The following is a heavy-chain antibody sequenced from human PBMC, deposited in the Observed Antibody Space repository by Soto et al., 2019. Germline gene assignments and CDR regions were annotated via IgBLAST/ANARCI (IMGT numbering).Heavy chain of an antibody. CDR2: IYYSGST. CDR3: ARVSWFGELPSYGMDV. V-gene: IGHV4-31*02. CDR1: GYPIKKGGFF. J-gene: IGHJ6*02. Sequence: QVQLQGAGPGIVKPSKAPFLPLTCSGYPIKKGGFFLRLVPPVPGKGPGWIGHIYYSGSTYYNPSLKSRVTISVDTSKNQFSLKLSTVTAADTAVYYCARVSWFGELPSYGMDVWGQGTTVTVSS. D-gene: IGHD3-10*01.